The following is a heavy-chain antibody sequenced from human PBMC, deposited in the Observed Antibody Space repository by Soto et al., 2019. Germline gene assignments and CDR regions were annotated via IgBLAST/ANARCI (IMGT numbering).Heavy chain of an antibody. CDR1: GVTFIGYA. D-gene: IGHD2-8*01. J-gene: IGHJ5*02. CDR2: ISGSGGST. Sequence: PGGSLRLSCAASGVTFIGYAVSWVRQAPGKGLEWVSAISGSGGSTYYADSVKGRFTISRDNSKNTLYLQMNSLRAEDTAVYYCAKLAPLGLMDLFDPWGQGTLVTVSS. V-gene: IGHV3-23*01. CDR3: AKLAPLGLMDLFDP.